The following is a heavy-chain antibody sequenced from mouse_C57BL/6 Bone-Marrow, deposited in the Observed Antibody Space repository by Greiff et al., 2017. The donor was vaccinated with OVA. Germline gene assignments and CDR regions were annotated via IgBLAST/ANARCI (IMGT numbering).Heavy chain of an antibody. V-gene: IGHV1-5*01. CDR2: IYPGNSDT. CDR1: GYTFTSYW. Sequence: EVQLQQSGTVLARPGASVKMSCKTSGYTFTSYWMHWVKQRPGQGLEWIGAIYPGNSDTSYNQKFKGKAKLTAVTSASTAYMELSSLTNEDSAVYYCTRGAYGNCYFDDWGTGTTVTVSS. CDR3: TRGAYGNCYFDD. J-gene: IGHJ1*03. D-gene: IGHD2-1*01.